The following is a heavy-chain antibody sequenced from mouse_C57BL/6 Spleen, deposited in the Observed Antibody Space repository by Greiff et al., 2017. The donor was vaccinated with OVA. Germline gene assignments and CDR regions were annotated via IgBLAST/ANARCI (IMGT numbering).Heavy chain of an antibody. D-gene: IGHD1-1*01. V-gene: IGHV1-55*01. Sequence: QVQLQQPGAELVKPGASVKMSCKASGYTFTSYWITWVKQRPGQGLEWIGDIYPGSGSTNYNEKFKSKATLTVDTSSSPAYMQLSSLTSEDSAVYDCARGGYGSSYYFDYWGQGTTLTVSS. CDR1: GYTFTSYW. CDR3: ARGGYGSSYYFDY. J-gene: IGHJ2*01. CDR2: IYPGSGST.